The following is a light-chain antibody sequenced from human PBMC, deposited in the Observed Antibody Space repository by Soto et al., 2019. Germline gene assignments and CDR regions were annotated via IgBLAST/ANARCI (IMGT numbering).Light chain of an antibody. V-gene: IGKV3-11*01. CDR3: QQYDDWLRLT. CDR2: DAS. J-gene: IGKJ4*01. CDR1: QSVSRS. Sequence: EIVLTQSPATLSLSPGERATLSCRASQSVSRSLAWFQQKPGQAPRLLIYDASNRATGIPARFSGSGSGTEFNLTISSLQSEDFAVYFCQQYDDWLRLTFGGGTKVDIK.